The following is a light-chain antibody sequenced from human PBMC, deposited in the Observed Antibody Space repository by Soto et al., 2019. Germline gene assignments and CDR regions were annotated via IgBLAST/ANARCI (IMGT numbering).Light chain of an antibody. CDR3: QQSYSTPRT. V-gene: IGKV1-39*01. Sequence: DIQMTQSPSSLPASVGDRVTITCRASQSISNYLNWYQQKPGKAPKLLMFAASSLQSGVPSRFSGGGSGTDFTLTISSLQPEDFATYYCQQSYSTPRTFGQGTKVEIK. J-gene: IGKJ1*01. CDR2: AAS. CDR1: QSISNY.